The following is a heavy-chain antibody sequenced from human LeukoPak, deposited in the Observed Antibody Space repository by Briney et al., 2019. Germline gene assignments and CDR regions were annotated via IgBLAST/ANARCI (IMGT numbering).Heavy chain of an antibody. J-gene: IGHJ4*02. D-gene: IGHD3-22*01. CDR2: ISGSGGST. V-gene: IGHV3-23*01. CDR1: GFTFSSYA. Sequence: PGGSLRLSCAASGFTFSSYAMSWVRQAPGKGLEWVSAISGSGGSTYYADSVKGRFTISRDNSKNTLYLQMNSLRAEDTAVYYCAKDENSITMIVVVTPFFDYWGQGTLVTVSS. CDR3: AKDENSITMIVVVTPFFDY.